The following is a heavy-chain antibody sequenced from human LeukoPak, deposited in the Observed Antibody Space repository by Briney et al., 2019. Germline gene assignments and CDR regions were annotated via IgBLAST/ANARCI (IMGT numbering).Heavy chain of an antibody. CDR1: GGTFSSYA. CDR3: ARGSSSWYALDY. V-gene: IGHV1-69*05. J-gene: IGHJ4*02. CDR2: IIPIFGTA. Sequence: HWASVKVSCKASGGTFSSYAISWVRQAPGQGLEWMGGIIPIFGTANYAQKFQGRVTITTDGSTSTAYMELSSLRSEDTAVYYCARGSSSWYALDYWGQGTLVTVSS. D-gene: IGHD6-13*01.